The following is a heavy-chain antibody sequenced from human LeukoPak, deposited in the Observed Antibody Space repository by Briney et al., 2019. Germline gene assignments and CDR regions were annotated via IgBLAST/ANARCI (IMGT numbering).Heavy chain of an antibody. J-gene: IGHJ5*02. CDR1: GFTLSSNY. D-gene: IGHD4-23*01. CDR3: ARTSTVGRGFDP. Sequence: GGSLRLSCAASGFTLSSNYMSWVRQAPGKGLEWVSVIYSGGGTYYADSVKGRFTIFRDNSKNTLYFQMNSLRAEDTAVYYCARTSTVGRGFDPWGQGTLVTVSS. V-gene: IGHV3-53*01. CDR2: IYSGGGT.